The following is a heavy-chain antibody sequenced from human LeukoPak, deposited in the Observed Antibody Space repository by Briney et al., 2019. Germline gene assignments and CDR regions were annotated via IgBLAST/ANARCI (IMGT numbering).Heavy chain of an antibody. Sequence: SETLSLTYTVSGGSISSYYWSWTRQPPGKGLEWIGYIYYSGSTNYNPSLKSRVTISVDTSKNQFSLKLSSVTAADTAVYYCARGVTRGSIYFDYWGQGTLVTVSS. CDR2: IYYSGST. CDR1: GGSISSYY. J-gene: IGHJ4*02. CDR3: ARGVTRGSIYFDY. D-gene: IGHD2-21*02. V-gene: IGHV4-59*01.